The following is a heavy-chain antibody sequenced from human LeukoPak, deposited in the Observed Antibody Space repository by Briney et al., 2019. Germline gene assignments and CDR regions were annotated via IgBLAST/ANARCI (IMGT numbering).Heavy chain of an antibody. CDR3: ASFGEYYGSGSYSPYYYGMDV. CDR2: IKQDGSEK. D-gene: IGHD3-10*01. CDR1: GFTFRNYG. V-gene: IGHV3-7*03. Sequence: GRSLRLSCVASGFTFRNYGIHWVRQAPGKGLEWVANIKQDGSEKYYVDSVKGRFTISRDNAKNSLYLQMNSLRDEDTAVYYCASFGEYYGSGSYSPYYYGMDVWGQGTTVTVSS. J-gene: IGHJ6*02.